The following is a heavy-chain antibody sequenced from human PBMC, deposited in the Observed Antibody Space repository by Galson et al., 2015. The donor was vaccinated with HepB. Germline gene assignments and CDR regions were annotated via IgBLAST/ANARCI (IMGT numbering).Heavy chain of an antibody. CDR2: IKHTGTT. D-gene: IGHD3-16*02. J-gene: IGHJ4*02. CDR3: ARVGVSKFGGALVVPYYFDY. V-gene: IGHV4-34*01. Sequence: SETLSLTCAVYGGSLSDYYWTWIRQPPRKGLEWIGEIKHTGTTNYQPSLKSRVTISLDTSKNEFSLRLSSLTAADTAVYYCARVGVSKFGGALVVPYYFDYWGQGTLVTVSS. CDR1: GGSLSDYY.